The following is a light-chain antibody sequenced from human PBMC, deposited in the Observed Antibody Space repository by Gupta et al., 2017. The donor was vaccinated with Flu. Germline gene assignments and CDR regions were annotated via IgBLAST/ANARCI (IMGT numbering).Light chain of an antibody. J-gene: IGKJ2*03. CDR3: QQYSSYSGYS. V-gene: IGKV1-5*03. Sequence: SALSASVGDRGTITCRASQSINSWLAWYQQKPGKAAKLLIYQASSRESGGPSRFSGSGGGTEFTLTISCRQPDDVAAYYCQQYSSYSGYSFGQGTKLEIK. CDR2: QAS. CDR1: QSINSW.